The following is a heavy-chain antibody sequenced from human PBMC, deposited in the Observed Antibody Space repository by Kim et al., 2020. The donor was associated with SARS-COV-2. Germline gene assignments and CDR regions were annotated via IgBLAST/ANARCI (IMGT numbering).Heavy chain of an antibody. V-gene: IGHV4-30-2*01. CDR3: ARTNSDDYYYYYMDV. Sequence: PSLKGRVTISVDRSKNQFSLKLSSVTAADTAVYYCARTNSDDYYYYYMDVWGKGTTVTVSS. D-gene: IGHD1-7*01. J-gene: IGHJ6*03.